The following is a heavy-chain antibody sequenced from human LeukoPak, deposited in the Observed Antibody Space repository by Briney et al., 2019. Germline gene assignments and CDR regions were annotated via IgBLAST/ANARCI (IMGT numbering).Heavy chain of an antibody. CDR1: GLIFDDYA. CDR2: INWISDDR. Sequence: GGSLRLSCAASGLIFDDYAMYWVRQAPGKGLEWVSGINWISDDRDYAESVKGRFTISRDNAKNSLYLVMNSLRVEDTALYYCARDRNYYDSSGYHRVDYWGQGTLVTVSS. CDR3: ARDRNYYDSSGYHRVDY. V-gene: IGHV3-9*01. J-gene: IGHJ4*02. D-gene: IGHD3-22*01.